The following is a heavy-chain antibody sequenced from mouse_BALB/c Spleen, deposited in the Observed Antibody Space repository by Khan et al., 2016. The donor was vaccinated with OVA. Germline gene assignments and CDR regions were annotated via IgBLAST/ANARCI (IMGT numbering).Heavy chain of an antibody. CDR1: GYTFTSYV. V-gene: IGHV1S136*01. J-gene: IGHJ2*01. D-gene: IGHD2-14*01. CDR2: IYPYNDAT. Sequence: VQLQQSGPELVKPGASVKMSCKASGYTFTSYVMHWVRQKPGQGLEWIGYIYPYNDATKYNEKIKGKATLTSDKSSSTASLELTSLTSEDSAVYYCARNYGYDVYFDYWGQGTTLTVSS. CDR3: ARNYGYDVYFDY.